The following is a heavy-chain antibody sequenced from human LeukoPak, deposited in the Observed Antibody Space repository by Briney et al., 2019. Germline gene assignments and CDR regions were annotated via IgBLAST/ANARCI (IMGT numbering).Heavy chain of an antibody. CDR2: IYSGGST. D-gene: IGHD6-13*01. V-gene: IGHV3-66*01. CDR1: GFTVSSNY. Sequence: LSGGSLRLSCAASGFTVSSNYMSWVRQAPGKGLEWVSVIYSGGSTYYADSVKGRFTISRDNSENTLSLQMNSLRAEDTAVYYCARVILRGSSSFEPDAFDIWGQGTMVTVSS. CDR3: ARVILRGSSSFEPDAFDI. J-gene: IGHJ3*02.